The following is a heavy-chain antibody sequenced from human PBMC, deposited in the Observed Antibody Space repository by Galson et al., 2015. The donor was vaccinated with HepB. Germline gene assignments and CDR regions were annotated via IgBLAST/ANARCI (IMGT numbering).Heavy chain of an antibody. CDR1: DYTFTNYD. Sequence: QSGAEVKKPGASVKVSCKASDYTFTNYDINWVRQAPGQGLEWMGWISVYNGNTNYAQRLQGRVTMTTDTSTKTAYMELRSLRSDDTAVYYCARGALVVAVGATQNNWFGPWGQGTLVTVSS. D-gene: IGHD2-15*01. CDR3: ARGALVVAVGATQNNWFGP. CDR2: ISVYNGNT. J-gene: IGHJ5*02. V-gene: IGHV1-18*01.